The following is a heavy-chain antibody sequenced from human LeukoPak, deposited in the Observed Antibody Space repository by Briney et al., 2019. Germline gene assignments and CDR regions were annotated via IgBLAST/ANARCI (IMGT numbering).Heavy chain of an antibody. V-gene: IGHV3-23*01. J-gene: IGHJ5*02. Sequence: PGGSLGLSCAASGFTFSSYAMTWVRQAPGKGLEWVSLITDSGGSTYYADSVKGRFTISRDNSKNTVHLQMNSLTADDTAVYYCGKRATTGTANWFDPWGQGTLVTVSS. CDR1: GFTFSSYA. D-gene: IGHD1-7*01. CDR2: ITDSGGST. CDR3: GKRATTGTANWFDP.